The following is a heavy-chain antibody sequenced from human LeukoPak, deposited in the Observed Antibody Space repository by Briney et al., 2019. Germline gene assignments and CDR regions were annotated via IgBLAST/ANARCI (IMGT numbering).Heavy chain of an antibody. Sequence: GGSLRLSCAASGFTFDYSAMTWVRQAPEKGLEWVSTINTGNITFYANSVKGRFTISRDNSKNALFLQMNSLRAEDTAIYYCVKGGFTYYDDWGQGTLVTVSS. CDR3: VKGGFTYYDD. V-gene: IGHV3-23*01. CDR2: INTGNIT. CDR1: GFTFDYSA. J-gene: IGHJ4*02. D-gene: IGHD3-22*01.